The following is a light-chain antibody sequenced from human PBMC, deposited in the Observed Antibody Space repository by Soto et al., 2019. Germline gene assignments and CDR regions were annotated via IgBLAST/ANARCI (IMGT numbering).Light chain of an antibody. J-gene: IGKJ1*01. CDR2: KTS. CDR3: QQYHNYWT. Sequence: DIQMTQSPSTLSASVGDRVTITCRASQSISSWLAWYQQKPGKAPKLLIYKTSTLESGVPSRFSGSGSGTEFTLTISSLQPDDFATYYCQQYHNYWTFGQGTKVEI. V-gene: IGKV1-5*03. CDR1: QSISSW.